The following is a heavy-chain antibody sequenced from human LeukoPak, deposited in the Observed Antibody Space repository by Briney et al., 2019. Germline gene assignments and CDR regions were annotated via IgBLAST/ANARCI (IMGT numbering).Heavy chain of an antibody. CDR3: ARLIVNFWSGYSDY. D-gene: IGHD3-3*01. V-gene: IGHV4-61*02. CDR2: IYTSGST. Sequence: SQTLSLTCTVSGGSISSGSYYWSWIRQPAGKGLEWIGRIYTSGSTNYNPSLKSRVTISVDTSKNQFSLKLSSVTAADTAVYYCARLIVNFWSGYSDYWGQGTLVTVSS. CDR1: GGSISSGSYY. J-gene: IGHJ4*02.